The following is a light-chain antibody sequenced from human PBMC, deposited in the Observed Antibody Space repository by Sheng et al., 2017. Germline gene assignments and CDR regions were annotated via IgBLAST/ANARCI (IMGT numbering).Light chain of an antibody. V-gene: IGKV3-15*01. J-gene: IGKJ4*01. CDR1: QSVSSN. CDR3: QQRRNWPPLT. CDR2: GAS. Sequence: EIVMTQSPATLSVSPGERATLSCRASQSVSSNLAWYQQKPGQAPRLLTEGASTRATGIPARFSGSGSGTEFTLTISSLQSEDFAVYYCQQRRNWPPLTFGGGTKVEIK.